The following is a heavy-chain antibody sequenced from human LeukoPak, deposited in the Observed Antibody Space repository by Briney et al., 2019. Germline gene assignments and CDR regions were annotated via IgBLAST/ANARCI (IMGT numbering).Heavy chain of an antibody. D-gene: IGHD3-3*01. CDR2: ISYDGSNK. J-gene: IGHJ4*02. V-gene: IGHV3-30-3*01. Sequence: SLRLSCAASGFTFSSYAMHWVRQAPGKGLEWVAVISYDGSNKYYADSVKGRFTISRDNSKNTLYLQMNSLRAEDTAVYYCARAFLEWSRPRFDYWGQGTLVTVSS. CDR3: ARAFLEWSRPRFDY. CDR1: GFTFSSYA.